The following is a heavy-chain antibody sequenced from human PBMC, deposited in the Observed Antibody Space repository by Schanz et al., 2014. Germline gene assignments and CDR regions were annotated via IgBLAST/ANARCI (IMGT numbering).Heavy chain of an antibody. CDR1: GYTFTGYY. Sequence: QVQLVQSGAEVKKPGASVKVSCKASGYTFTGYYMHWVRQAPGQGLEWMGRINPNSGGTNYAQKFQGRVTMTRDTSISTAYMVLSGLTHEDTATYYCARDAADFLAGYYLDTWGQGTLVVVSS. CDR2: INPNSGGT. V-gene: IGHV1-2*02. J-gene: IGHJ4*02. D-gene: IGHD3-9*01. CDR3: ARDAADFLAGYYLDT.